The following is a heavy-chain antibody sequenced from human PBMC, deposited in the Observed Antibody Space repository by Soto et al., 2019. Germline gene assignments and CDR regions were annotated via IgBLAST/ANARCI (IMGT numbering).Heavy chain of an antibody. CDR2: IIPILGIA. J-gene: IGHJ4*02. CDR1: GGTFSSYT. D-gene: IGHD3-3*01. CDR3: AREEDITIFGVVIPRPLDY. Sequence: SVKVSCKASGGTFSSYTISWVRQAPGQGLDWMGRIIPILGIANYAQKFQGRVTITADKPTSTAYMELSSLRSEDTAVYYCAREEDITIFGVVIPRPLDYWGQGTLVTVSS. V-gene: IGHV1-69*04.